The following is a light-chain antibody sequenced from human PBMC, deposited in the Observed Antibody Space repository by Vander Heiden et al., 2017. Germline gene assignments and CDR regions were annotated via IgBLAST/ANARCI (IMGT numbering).Light chain of an antibody. CDR3: QQSYSTRT. V-gene: IGKV1-39*01. J-gene: IGKJ1*01. CDR2: AAC. Sequence: DLQLAQSPSSLAASVRDRVTITCRASQSISRDLNWYQQKPGKAPKLLSYAACSLQSGVPSRVSGSGSGTDFTLSISRLQPEEVATYYRQQSYSTRTFGQGTKVEIK. CDR1: QSISRD.